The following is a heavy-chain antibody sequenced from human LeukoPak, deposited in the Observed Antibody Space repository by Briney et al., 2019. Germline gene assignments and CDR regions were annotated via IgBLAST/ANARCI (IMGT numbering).Heavy chain of an antibody. J-gene: IGHJ6*02. Sequence: GGSLRLSCAASGFTFSSYAMSWVRQAPGKGLEWVSAISGSGGSTYYADSVKGRFTISRDNSKNTLYLQMNSLRAEDTAVYYCAKDKYSSSWYEYYYYYGMDVWGQGTTVTVSS. CDR2: ISGSGGST. D-gene: IGHD6-13*01. V-gene: IGHV3-23*01. CDR1: GFTFSSYA. CDR3: AKDKYSSSWYEYYYYYGMDV.